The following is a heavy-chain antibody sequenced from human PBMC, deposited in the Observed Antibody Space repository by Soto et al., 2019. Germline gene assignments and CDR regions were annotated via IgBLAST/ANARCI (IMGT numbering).Heavy chain of an antibody. CDR3: AREYTAWPLAYGLDV. CDR2: ISSRSAI. CDR1: GFGLSNYR. Sequence: GGVLRRSCMSAGFGLSNYRGDWGRRAKGKGLEWVSSISSRSAIYFADSLKGRFTISRDNAKNSGSLQMNSRRAEDTAVYYCAREYTAWPLAYGLDVWGQGTTVTVSS. D-gene: IGHD2-2*02. V-gene: IGHV3-21*01. J-gene: IGHJ6*02.